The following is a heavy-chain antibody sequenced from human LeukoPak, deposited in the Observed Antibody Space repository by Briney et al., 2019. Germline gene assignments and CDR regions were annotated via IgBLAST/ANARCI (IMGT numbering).Heavy chain of an antibody. CDR1: GGSISSGSYY. J-gene: IGHJ6*03. Sequence: SETLSLTCTVSGGSISSGSYYWSWIRQPAGTGLEWIGRIYTSGSTNYNPSLKSRVTISVDTSKNQFSLKLSSVTAADTAVYYCARSRESADYYYYYYMDVWGKGTTVTVSS. D-gene: IGHD6-13*01. CDR3: ARSRESADYYYYYYMDV. CDR2: IYTSGST. V-gene: IGHV4-61*02.